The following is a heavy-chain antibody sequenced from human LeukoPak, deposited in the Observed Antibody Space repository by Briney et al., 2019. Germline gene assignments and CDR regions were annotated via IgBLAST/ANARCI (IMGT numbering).Heavy chain of an antibody. CDR3: AELGITMIGGV. D-gene: IGHD3-10*02. J-gene: IGHJ6*04. CDR1: GFIFSNHG. CDR2: ISGSGDST. Sequence: GGSLRLSCAASGFIFSNHGMNWVRQAPGKGLEWVSTISGSGDSTYYADSVKGRFTTSRDNSKNTLYLQMNSLRAEDTAVYYCAELGITMIGGVWGKGTTVTISS. V-gene: IGHV3-23*01.